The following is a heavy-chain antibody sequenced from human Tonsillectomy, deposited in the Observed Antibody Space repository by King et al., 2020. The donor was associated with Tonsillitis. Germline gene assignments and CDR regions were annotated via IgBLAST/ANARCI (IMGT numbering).Heavy chain of an antibody. V-gene: IGHV6-1*01. CDR3: AREGVSCYSFPGYSYSMDV. D-gene: IGHD3-22*01. J-gene: IGHJ6*03. Sequence: VQLQQSGPGLVKPSQTLSLTCAISGDSVSSNSAAWNWIRQSPSRGLEWLGRTYYRSKWYNDYAVSVISRITINPDTSKNQFSLQLNSVTPEDTAVYYCAREGVSCYSFPGYSYSMDVCGKGTTVTVSS. CDR1: GDSVSSNSAA. CDR2: TYYRSKWYN.